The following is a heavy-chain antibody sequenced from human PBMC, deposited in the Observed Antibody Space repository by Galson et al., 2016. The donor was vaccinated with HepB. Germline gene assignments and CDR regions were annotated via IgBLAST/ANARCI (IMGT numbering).Heavy chain of an antibody. Sequence: SLRLSCAASGFNFRGYWMSWVRQAPGKGLEWVANIQQDGTERNYVDSVRGRFTISRDNTKKSLFLQMNSLRVEDTAVYYCARDDETYGDPDFWGQGTLVTVSS. D-gene: IGHD4-17*01. CDR1: GFNFRGYW. J-gene: IGHJ4*02. V-gene: IGHV3-7*03. CDR3: ARDDETYGDPDF. CDR2: IQQDGTER.